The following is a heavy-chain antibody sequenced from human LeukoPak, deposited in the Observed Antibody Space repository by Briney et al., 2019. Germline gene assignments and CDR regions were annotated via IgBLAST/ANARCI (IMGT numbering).Heavy chain of an antibody. CDR3: ARDYYDILTGYHYGGGNWFDP. D-gene: IGHD3-9*01. J-gene: IGHJ5*02. CDR2: INPSGGST. Sequence: ASVKVSCKASGYTFTSYYMHWVRQAPGQGLEWMGIINPSGGSTSYAQKFQGRITMTRDMSTSTVYMELSRLRSDDTAVYYCARDYYDILTGYHYGGGNWFDPWGQGTLVTVSS. V-gene: IGHV1-46*01. CDR1: GYTFTSYY.